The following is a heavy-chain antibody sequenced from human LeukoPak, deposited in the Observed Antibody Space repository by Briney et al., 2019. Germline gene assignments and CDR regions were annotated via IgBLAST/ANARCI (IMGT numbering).Heavy chain of an antibody. CDR3: ARGADSSGYYSIFYFDY. D-gene: IGHD3-22*01. J-gene: IGHJ4*02. V-gene: IGHV4-59*01. Sequence: SETLSLTCTVSGGSISNYYWNWIRQPPGKGLEWIGYIYYSGSTNYNPSLKSRVTISVDTSKNQFSLKLSSVTAADTAVYYCARGADSSGYYSIFYFDYWGQGTLVTVSS. CDR1: GGSISNYY. CDR2: IYYSGST.